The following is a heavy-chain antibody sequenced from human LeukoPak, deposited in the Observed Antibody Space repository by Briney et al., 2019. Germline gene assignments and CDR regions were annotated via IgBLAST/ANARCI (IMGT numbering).Heavy chain of an antibody. V-gene: IGHV3-33*01. J-gene: IGHJ6*02. CDR2: VWYDGSKQ. CDR1: GFTFSSYA. CDR3: ARGPRPDYYYYYGMDV. Sequence: PGGSLRLSCAASGFTFSSYAMHWVRQTPGKGLEWVAAVWYDGSKQYYADSVKGRFTISRDTSKSTLYLQMNSLRAGDTAVYYCARGPRPDYYYYYGMDVWGQGTTVTV.